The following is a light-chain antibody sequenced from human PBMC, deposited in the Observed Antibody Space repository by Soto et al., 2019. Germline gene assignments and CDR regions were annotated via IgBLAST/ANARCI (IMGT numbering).Light chain of an antibody. CDR2: NNN. J-gene: IGLJ1*01. CDR1: SSNIGTNA. CDR3: AVWDDSLNGYV. Sequence: QSVLTQPPSASGTPGQRVTISCSGGSSNIGTNAVNWYQQLPGTAPKLLIYNNNQRPSGVPDRFSGSKSGTSASLAISGFQSEDEADYYCAVWDDSLNGYVFGTGTKVTVL. V-gene: IGLV1-44*01.